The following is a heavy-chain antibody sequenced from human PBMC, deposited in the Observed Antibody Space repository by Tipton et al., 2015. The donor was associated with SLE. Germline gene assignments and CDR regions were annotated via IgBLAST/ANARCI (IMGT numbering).Heavy chain of an antibody. CDR3: ARHMSVTYANFDV. J-gene: IGHJ3*01. Sequence: LRLSCTVSGGSISSDDYYWGWIRQPPGKGLEWIGSIFYTGSTYYNPSLKSRVSFSIDTSKHQFSLKLNSVTAADTAIYYCARHMSVTYANFDVWGQGTVVTVSS. CDR1: GGSISSDDYY. CDR2: IFYTGST. V-gene: IGHV4-39*07. D-gene: IGHD2-21*02.